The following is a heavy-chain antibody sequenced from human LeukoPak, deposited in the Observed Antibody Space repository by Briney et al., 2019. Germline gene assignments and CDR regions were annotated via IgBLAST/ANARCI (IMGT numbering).Heavy chain of an antibody. V-gene: IGHV3-23*01. CDR2: ISGSGNST. CDR1: GFTLDDYA. J-gene: IGHJ4*02. Sequence: GGSLRLSCAASGFTLDDYAMHWVRQAPGKGLEWVSLISGSGNSTYYADSVKGRFTISRDNSKNTLYLQMNSLRAEDTAVYYCAKVLVLVSANRYYFDYWGQGTLVTVSS. D-gene: IGHD2-15*01. CDR3: AKVLVLVSANRYYFDY.